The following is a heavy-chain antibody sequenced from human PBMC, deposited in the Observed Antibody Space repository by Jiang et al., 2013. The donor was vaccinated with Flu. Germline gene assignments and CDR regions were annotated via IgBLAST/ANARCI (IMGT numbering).Heavy chain of an antibody. V-gene: IGHV1-18*01. Sequence: SGAEVKKPGASVKVSCKASGYTFTSYGISWVRQAPGQGLEWMGWISAYNGNTNYAQKLQGRVTMTTDTSASTAYMELSSLRSEDTGVYYCARDGNFLTGYYYYGMDVWGKGTTVTVFS. D-gene: IGHD3/OR15-3a*01. CDR1: GYTFTSYG. CDR2: ISAYNGNT. CDR3: ARDGNFLTGYYYYGMDV. J-gene: IGHJ6*04.